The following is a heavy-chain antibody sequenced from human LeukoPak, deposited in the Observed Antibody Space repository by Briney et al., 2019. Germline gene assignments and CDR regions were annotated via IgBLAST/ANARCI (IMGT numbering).Heavy chain of an antibody. CDR1: GFTFSSYS. J-gene: IGHJ6*03. CDR2: ISSSSSTI. V-gene: IGHV3-48*01. Sequence: GGSLRLSCAASGFTFSSYSMNWVRQAPGKGLEWVSYISSSSSTIYYADSVKGRFTISRDNAKNSLYLQMNSLRAEDTAVYYCARDKYYDFWSGYSGFYYYYYYMDVWGKGTTVTVSS. CDR3: ARDKYYDFWSGYSGFYYYYYYMDV. D-gene: IGHD3-3*01.